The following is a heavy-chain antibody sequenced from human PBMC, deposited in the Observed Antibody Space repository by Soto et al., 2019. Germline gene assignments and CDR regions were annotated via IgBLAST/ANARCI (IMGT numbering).Heavy chain of an antibody. CDR3: ARDETLYGDYAVRY. CDR1: GGSISSYY. CDR2: IYYSGST. Sequence: SETLSLTCTVSGGSISSYYWSWIRQPPGKGLEWIGYIYYSGSTNYNPSLKSRVTISVDTSKNQFSLKLSSVTAADTAVYYCARDETLYGDYAVRYWGQGTLVTVSS. J-gene: IGHJ4*02. V-gene: IGHV4-59*01. D-gene: IGHD4-17*01.